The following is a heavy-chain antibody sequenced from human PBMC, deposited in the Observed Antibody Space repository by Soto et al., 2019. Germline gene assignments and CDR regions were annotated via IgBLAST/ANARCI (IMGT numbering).Heavy chain of an antibody. CDR2: IYDSGSS. CDR3: AREKGYISGPKNFDY. CDR1: GASISSGDYF. D-gene: IGHD5-12*01. J-gene: IGHJ4*02. Sequence: SETLSLTCTVSGASISSGDYFWSWIRQSPGKGLQWIGYIYDSGSSYYDPSLKSRVTMSVDTSKNQFSLKLSSVTAADTAVYYCAREKGYISGPKNFDYWGQGTLVTVSS. V-gene: IGHV4-30-4*01.